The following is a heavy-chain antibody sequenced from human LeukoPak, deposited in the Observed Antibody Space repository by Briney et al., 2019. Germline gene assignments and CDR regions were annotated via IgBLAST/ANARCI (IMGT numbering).Heavy chain of an antibody. D-gene: IGHD3-10*01. CDR2: IFYSGST. CDR3: AKSNGYGLVDI. J-gene: IGHJ3*02. Sequence: SETLSLTCAVYGGSFSGYYWSWIRQPPGKGLEWIGNIFYSGSTYYSPSLKSRVTISLDTSRNQFSLKLTPVTAADTAVYYCAKSNGYGLVDIWGQGTMVTVSS. V-gene: IGHV4-34*12. CDR1: GGSFSGYY.